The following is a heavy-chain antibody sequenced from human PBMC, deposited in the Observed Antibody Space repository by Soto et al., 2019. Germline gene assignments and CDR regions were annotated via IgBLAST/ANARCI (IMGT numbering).Heavy chain of an antibody. V-gene: IGHV1-8*01. J-gene: IGHJ6*03. Sequence: GASVKVSCKASGYTFTSYDINWVRQATGQGLEWMGWMNPNSGKTGYAQKFQGRVTMTRNTSISTAYMELSRLRSEDTAVYYFARLRYSGYDWPAGYYYYMDVWGKGTTVTVSS. D-gene: IGHD5-12*01. CDR1: GYTFTSYD. CDR3: ARLRYSGYDWPAGYYYYMDV. CDR2: MNPNSGKT.